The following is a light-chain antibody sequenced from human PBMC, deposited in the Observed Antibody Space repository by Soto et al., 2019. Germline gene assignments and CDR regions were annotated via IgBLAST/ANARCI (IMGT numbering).Light chain of an antibody. CDR1: QSVSSSY. Sequence: ETVLTQSPGTLSLSPGDRATLSCRASQSVSSSYLAWYQQKPGQAPRLLIYDASRRATGIPDRFSGSGSGTDFTLTISRLEPEDFAVYYCQQCSTSPLTFGGGTKV. CDR2: DAS. J-gene: IGKJ4*01. CDR3: QQCSTSPLT. V-gene: IGKV3-20*01.